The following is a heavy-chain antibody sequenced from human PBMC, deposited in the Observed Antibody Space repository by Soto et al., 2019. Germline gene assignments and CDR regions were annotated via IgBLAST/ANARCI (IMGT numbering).Heavy chain of an antibody. D-gene: IGHD3-3*01. CDR2: INSDGSST. J-gene: IGHJ6*02. Sequence: PGGSLRLSCAASGFTFSSYWMHWVRQAPGKGLVWVSRINSDGSSTSYADSVKGRFTISRDNAKNTLYLQMNSLRAEDTAVYYCATGPITIFGVVISDYYGMDVWGQGTKVTVSS. CDR3: ATGPITIFGVVISDYYGMDV. V-gene: IGHV3-74*01. CDR1: GFTFSSYW.